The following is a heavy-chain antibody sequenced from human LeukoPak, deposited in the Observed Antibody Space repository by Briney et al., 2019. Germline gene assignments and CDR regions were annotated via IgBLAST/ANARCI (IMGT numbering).Heavy chain of an antibody. CDR1: GGSISSSSYY. Sequence: SETLSLTCTVSGGSISSSSYYWGWIRQPPGKGLEWIGSIYYSGSTYYNPSLKSRVTISVDTSKNQFSLKLSSVTAADTAVYYCARLIPMRYYDSSGYFDYWGQGTLDTVSS. V-gene: IGHV4-39*01. D-gene: IGHD3-22*01. J-gene: IGHJ4*02. CDR2: IYYSGST. CDR3: ARLIPMRYYDSSGYFDY.